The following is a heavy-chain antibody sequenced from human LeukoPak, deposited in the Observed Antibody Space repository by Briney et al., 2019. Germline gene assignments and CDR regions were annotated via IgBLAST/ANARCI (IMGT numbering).Heavy chain of an antibody. CDR1: GFTVSSNY. J-gene: IGHJ3*02. V-gene: IGHV3-48*01. CDR3: ARRFDI. Sequence: GESLRLSCAASGFTVSSNYMSWVRQAPGKGLECVSYISSSSSTIYYADSVEGRFTISRDNAKNSLYLQMNSLRAEDTAVYYCARRFDIWGQGTMVTVSS. CDR2: ISSSSSTI.